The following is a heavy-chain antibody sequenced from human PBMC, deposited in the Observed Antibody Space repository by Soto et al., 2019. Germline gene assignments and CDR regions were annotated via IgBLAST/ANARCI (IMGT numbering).Heavy chain of an antibody. CDR2: TYYRSEWFN. D-gene: IGHD3-16*01. V-gene: IGHV6-1*01. CDR1: GDSVSSDSAA. CDR3: GRGYGIDV. J-gene: IGHJ3*01. Sequence: PSQTLSLTCAISGDSVSSDSAAWNWIRQSPSRGLEWLGRTYYRSEWFNDYAVSVESRMTISVDTSKNQFSLQLSSVTPEDTAVYYCGRGYGIDVWGQGKMVTVS.